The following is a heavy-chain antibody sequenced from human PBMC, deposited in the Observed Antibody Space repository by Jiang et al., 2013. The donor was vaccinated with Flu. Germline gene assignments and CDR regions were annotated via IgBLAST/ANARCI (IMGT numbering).Heavy chain of an antibody. CDR1: GFTFSSYA. Sequence: RLSCAASGFTFSSYAMHWVRQAPGKGLEWVAVISYDGSNKYYADSVKGRFTISRDNSKNTLYLQMNSLRAEDTAVYYCAREVAARRSGNDYWGQGTLVTVSS. D-gene: IGHD6-6*01. CDR2: ISYDGSNK. V-gene: IGHV3-30-3*01. J-gene: IGHJ4*02. CDR3: AREVAARRSGNDY.